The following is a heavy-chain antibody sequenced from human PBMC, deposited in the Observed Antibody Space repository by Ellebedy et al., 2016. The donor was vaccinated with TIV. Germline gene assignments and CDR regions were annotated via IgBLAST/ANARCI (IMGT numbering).Heavy chain of an antibody. CDR3: ARDPLTTVTTLFRPVGWFDP. D-gene: IGHD4-17*01. CDR2: INPNSGGT. V-gene: IGHV1-2*02. CDR1: GYTFTGYY. Sequence: ASVKVSCKASGYTFTGYYMHWVRQAPGQGLEWMGWINPNSGGTNYAQKFQGRVTMTRDTSISTAYMELRRLRSDDTAVYYCARDPLTTVTTLFRPVGWFDPWGQGTLVTVSS. J-gene: IGHJ5*02.